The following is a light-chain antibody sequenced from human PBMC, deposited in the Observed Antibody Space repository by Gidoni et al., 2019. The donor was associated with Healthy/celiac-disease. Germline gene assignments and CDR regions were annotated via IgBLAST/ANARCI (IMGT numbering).Light chain of an antibody. Sequence: DIQMTQSPSSVSASVGDRVTITCRASQGISSWLDWYQQKPGKAPKLLIYAASILQSGVPSRFSGSGSGTEFTLTISSLQPEDFATYYCQQANSFPPTFXQXTRLEIK. V-gene: IGKV1D-12*01. CDR1: QGISSW. CDR2: AAS. J-gene: IGKJ5*01. CDR3: QQANSFPPT.